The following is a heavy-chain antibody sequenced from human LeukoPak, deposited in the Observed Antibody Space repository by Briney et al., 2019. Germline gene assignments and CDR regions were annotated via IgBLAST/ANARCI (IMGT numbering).Heavy chain of an antibody. Sequence: GGSLRLSCAASGFTFSSYWMSWVRQAPGKGLEWVANIKQDGSEKYYVDSVKGRFTISRDNAKNSLYLQMNSLRAEDTAVYYCARDPQQLVKWDAFDIWGQGTMVTVSS. CDR2: IKQDGSEK. D-gene: IGHD6-13*01. CDR1: GFTFSSYW. J-gene: IGHJ3*02. CDR3: ARDPQQLVKWDAFDI. V-gene: IGHV3-7*01.